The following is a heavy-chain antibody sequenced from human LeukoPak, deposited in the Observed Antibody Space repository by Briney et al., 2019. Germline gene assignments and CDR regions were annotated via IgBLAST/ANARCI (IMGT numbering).Heavy chain of an antibody. Sequence: PGGSLRLSCAASGFTVSSNYMSWVRQAPGKGLEWVSVIYSSGSTYYADSVKGRFTISRDNSKNTLHLQMNTLRAEDTAVYYCASLRDCSSTSCSGRYYYYYYMDVWGKGTTVTVSS. D-gene: IGHD2-2*01. V-gene: IGHV3-53*01. CDR3: ASLRDCSSTSCSGRYYYYYYMDV. CDR1: GFTVSSNY. CDR2: IYSSGST. J-gene: IGHJ6*03.